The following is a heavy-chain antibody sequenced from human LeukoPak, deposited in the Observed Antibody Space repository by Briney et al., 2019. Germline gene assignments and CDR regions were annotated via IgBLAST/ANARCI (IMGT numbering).Heavy chain of an antibody. CDR1: GFTFSGYS. J-gene: IGHJ4*02. D-gene: IGHD4-23*01. CDR3: ARGETDPVGTYY. CDR2: ISTAGTTV. V-gene: IGHV3-48*04. Sequence: GGSLRLSCAASGFTFSGYSLNWVRQAPGKGLEWISYISTAGTTVYYADSVKGRFAISRDNAKNSLYLQMNSLRAEDTAVYYCARGETDPVGTYYWGQGTLVTVSS.